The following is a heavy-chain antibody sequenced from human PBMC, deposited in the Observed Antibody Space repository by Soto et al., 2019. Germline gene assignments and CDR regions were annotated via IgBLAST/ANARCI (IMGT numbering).Heavy chain of an antibody. CDR2: ISYDGSNK. CDR3: AKDKIQLWPYGMHL. CDR1: GFTFSSYG. V-gene: IGHV3-30*18. Sequence: PGGSLRLSCAASGFTFSSYGMHWVRQAPGKGLEWVAVISYDGSNKYYADSVKGRFTISRDNSKNTLYLQMNSLRAEDTAVYYCAKDKIQLWPYGMHLWGQGTTVTVSS. D-gene: IGHD5-18*01. J-gene: IGHJ6*02.